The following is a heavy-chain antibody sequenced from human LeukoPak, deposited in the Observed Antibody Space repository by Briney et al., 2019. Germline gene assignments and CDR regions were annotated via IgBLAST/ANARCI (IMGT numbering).Heavy chain of an antibody. V-gene: IGHV1-18*04. CDR2: ISPYNDNT. D-gene: IGHD6-19*01. Sequence: ASVKVSCKTSGYTLTGNYLHWARQAPGQGLEWMGWISPYNDNTNYAQNLQGRVTMTTDTSTSTAYMELRSLRSDDTAVYYCARAPQYSTGWYVYWGQGTLVTRSS. CDR3: ARAPQYSTGWYVY. J-gene: IGHJ4*02. CDR1: GYTLTGNY.